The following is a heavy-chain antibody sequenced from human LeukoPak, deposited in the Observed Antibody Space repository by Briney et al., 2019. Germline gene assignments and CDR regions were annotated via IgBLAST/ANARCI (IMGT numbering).Heavy chain of an antibody. CDR1: GYTFTGNY. CDR3: AREIMGATLDAFDI. V-gene: IGHV1-2*02. CDR2: INPDSGVT. J-gene: IGHJ3*02. Sequence: ASVKVSCKASGYTFTGNYIHWVRQAPGQGLEWMGWINPDSGVTRFAQKFQGRVTMTRDTSITTAFMELSRLRSDDTAMYDCAREIMGATLDAFDIWGQGTMVTASS. D-gene: IGHD1-26*01.